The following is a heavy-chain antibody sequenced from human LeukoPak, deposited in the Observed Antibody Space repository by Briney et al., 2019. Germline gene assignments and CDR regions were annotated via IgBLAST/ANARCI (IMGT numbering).Heavy chain of an antibody. V-gene: IGHV4-59*01. Sequence: SETLSLTCTVSGGSISSYYWSWIRQPPGTGLELNGFIYHSGSTNYNPSLRSRVPISVDTSKNQFSLKLSSVTAADTAVYYCARVNCSGGSCYHDYWGQGTLVTVSS. CDR2: IYHSGST. D-gene: IGHD2-15*01. J-gene: IGHJ4*02. CDR3: ARVNCSGGSCYHDY. CDR1: GGSISSYY.